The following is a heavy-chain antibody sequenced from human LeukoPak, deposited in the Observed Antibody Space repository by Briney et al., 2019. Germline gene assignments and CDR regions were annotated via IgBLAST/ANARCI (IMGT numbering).Heavy chain of an antibody. CDR3: ARGRLLPYYFDY. Sequence: GGSLRLSCAASGFTFSSYWMSWVRQAPGKGLVWVSRINSDGSSTSYADSVKGRFTISRDNAKNTLYLQMNSLRAEDTAVYYCARGRLLPYYFDYWGQGTLVTVSS. CDR1: GFTFSSYW. J-gene: IGHJ4*02. D-gene: IGHD2-21*01. CDR2: INSDGSST. V-gene: IGHV3-74*01.